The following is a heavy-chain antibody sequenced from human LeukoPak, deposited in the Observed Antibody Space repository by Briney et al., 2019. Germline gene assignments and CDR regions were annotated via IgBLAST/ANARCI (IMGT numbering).Heavy chain of an antibody. V-gene: IGHV4-34*01. CDR1: GGSFSGYY. CDR3: ARQGSDYGDYFEL. Sequence: SETLSLTCVVYGGSFSGYYWSWLRQPPGKGLEWIGEIKHSGSSDYNPSLKSRVTISVDTSKNQVSLKLTSVTAADTAVYYCARQGSDYGDYFELWGQGTLVTVSS. CDR2: IKHSGSS. D-gene: IGHD4-17*01. J-gene: IGHJ4*02.